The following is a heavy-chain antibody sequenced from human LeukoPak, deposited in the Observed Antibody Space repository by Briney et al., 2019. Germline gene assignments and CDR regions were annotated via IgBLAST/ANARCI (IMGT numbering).Heavy chain of an antibody. V-gene: IGHV3-7*03. CDR1: GITFSRYW. CDR2: IKQDGGEK. CDR3: ARDGRPLDY. J-gene: IGHJ4*02. Sequence: GGSLRLSCVDSGITFSRYWMSWVRQAPGKGLEWVANIKQDGGEKYYVDSVKGRFTISRDNAKNSLYLQINSLRVEDTAVYYCARDGRPLDYWGQGTLVTVSS.